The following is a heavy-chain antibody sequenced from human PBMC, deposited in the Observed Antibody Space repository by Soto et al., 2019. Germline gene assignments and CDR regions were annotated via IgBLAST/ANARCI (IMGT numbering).Heavy chain of an antibody. CDR2: VNPNTGGT. V-gene: IGHV1-2*02. CDR3: ARQLAYCAGDCYTEPIDY. Sequence: QAQLVQSGAEVTKPGASVKVSCEASGYSFTVYYIHWVRQAPGQGLEWMGWVNPNTGGTKYAQKIQGTVTMTRDTSITTAYLERSRLKSDDTAVYYCARQLAYCAGDCYTEPIDYWGQGTLVTVSS. CDR1: GYSFTVYY. D-gene: IGHD2-21*02. J-gene: IGHJ4*02.